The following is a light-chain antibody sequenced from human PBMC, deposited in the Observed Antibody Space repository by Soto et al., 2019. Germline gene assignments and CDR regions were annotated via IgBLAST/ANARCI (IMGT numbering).Light chain of an antibody. CDR1: SSDVGGYNY. CDR2: EVS. Sequence: QSALTQPPSASGSPGQSVTISCTGTSSDVGGYNYVSWYQQHPGKAPKLMIYEVSKRPSGVPDRFSGSKSGNTASLTVSGLQVEDEADYYCSSYAGSSARVVFGGGTKLTVL. CDR3: SSYAGSSARVV. J-gene: IGLJ2*01. V-gene: IGLV2-8*01.